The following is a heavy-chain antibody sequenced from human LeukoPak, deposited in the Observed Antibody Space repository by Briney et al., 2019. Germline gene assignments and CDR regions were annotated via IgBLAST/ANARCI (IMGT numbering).Heavy chain of an antibody. J-gene: IGHJ4*02. CDR3: AREASHCGGDCYDY. CDR1: GFTFSTYE. CDR2: IISGSGNTK. V-gene: IGHV3-48*03. D-gene: IGHD2-21*01. Sequence: PGGSLRLSCVASGFTFSTYEMNWLRQAPGKGLEWVSYIISGSGNTKYYADYVKGRFTISRENAKSSLYLQMNSLRAEDTAIYYCAREASHCGGDCYDYWGQGTLVTVSS.